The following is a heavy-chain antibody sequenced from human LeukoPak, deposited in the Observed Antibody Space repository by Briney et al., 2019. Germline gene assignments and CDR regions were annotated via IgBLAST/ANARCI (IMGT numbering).Heavy chain of an antibody. V-gene: IGHV3-23*01. CDR3: ASPQLQHYYDSRSPTAYYFDY. CDR2: ISGSGGST. CDR1: GFTFSSYA. Sequence: PGGSLRLSCAASGFTFSSYAMSWVRQAPGKGLEWVSAISGSGGSTYYADSVKGRFTISRDNSKNTLYLQMNSLRAEDTAVYYCASPQLQHYYDSRSPTAYYFDYWGQGTLVTVSS. J-gene: IGHJ4*02. D-gene: IGHD3-22*01.